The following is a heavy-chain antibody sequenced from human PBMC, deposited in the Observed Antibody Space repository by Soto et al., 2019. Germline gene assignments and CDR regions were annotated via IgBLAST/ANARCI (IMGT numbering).Heavy chain of an antibody. J-gene: IGHJ4*02. Sequence: GGSLRLSCAASGFSFVNYAMNWVRQAPGKGLEWVSGLSGSGTSTYYADSVKGWFTISRDNSRDTLFLQMNSLTADDTAVYYCAKATTNGGWFNPFDSWGQGALVTVSS. CDR3: AKATTNGGWFNPFDS. CDR1: GFSFVNYA. V-gene: IGHV3-23*01. D-gene: IGHD6-19*01. CDR2: LSGSGTST.